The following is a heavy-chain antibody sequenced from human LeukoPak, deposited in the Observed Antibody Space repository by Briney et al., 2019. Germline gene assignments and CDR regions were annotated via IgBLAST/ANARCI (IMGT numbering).Heavy chain of an antibody. CDR3: ARSAPYLHPNILYYYYGMDV. D-gene: IGHD2/OR15-2a*01. J-gene: IGHJ6*02. V-gene: IGHV4-34*01. CDR1: GGSFSGYY. CDR2: INHSGST. Sequence: PSETLSLTCAVYGGSFSGYYWSWIRQPPGKGLEWIGEINHSGSTNYNPSLKSRVTISVDTSRNQFSLKLSSVTAADTAVYYCARSAPYLHPNILYYYYGMDVWGQGTTVTVSS.